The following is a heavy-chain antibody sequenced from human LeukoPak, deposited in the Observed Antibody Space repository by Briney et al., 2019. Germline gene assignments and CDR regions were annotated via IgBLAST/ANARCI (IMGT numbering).Heavy chain of an antibody. D-gene: IGHD3-22*01. Sequence: PGGSLRLSCGGSGFIFSNAWMSWVRQAPGKGLEWVGRIKSKTDGGTTDYAAPVKGRFTISRDDSKNTLYLQMNSLKTEDTAVYYCTTDAYDRYDYWGQGTLVTVSS. J-gene: IGHJ4*02. CDR2: IKSKTDGGTT. V-gene: IGHV3-15*01. CDR3: TTDAYDRYDY. CDR1: GFIFSNAW.